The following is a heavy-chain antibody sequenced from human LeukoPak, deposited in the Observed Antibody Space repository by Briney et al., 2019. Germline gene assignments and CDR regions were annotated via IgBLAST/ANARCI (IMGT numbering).Heavy chain of an antibody. D-gene: IGHD6-13*01. J-gene: IGHJ4*02. V-gene: IGHV4-59*01. CDR1: GGSINNYY. CDR2: ISSSGST. CDR3: AREVKQHLDYYFDY. Sequence: SETLSLTCTVSGGSINNYYWSWIRQPPGKGLEWIGYISSSGSTNYNPSLKSRVTISVDTSKNQFSLKMSSVTTADTAVYYCAREVKQHLDYYFDYWGQGTLVTVSS.